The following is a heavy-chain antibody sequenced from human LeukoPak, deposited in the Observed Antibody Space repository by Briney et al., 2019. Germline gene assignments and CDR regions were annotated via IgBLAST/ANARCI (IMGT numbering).Heavy chain of an antibody. CDR2: ISYDGSNK. CDR1: GFTFSSYA. CDR3: ARDLMLSYCDIFGWFDP. V-gene: IGHV3-30*04. J-gene: IGHJ5*02. Sequence: GRSLRLSCAASGFTFSSYAMHWVRQAPGKGLEWVAVISYDGSNKYYADSVKGRFTISRDNSKNTLYLQMNSLRAEDTAVYYCARDLMLSYCDIFGWFDPWGQGTLVTVSS. D-gene: IGHD3-9*01.